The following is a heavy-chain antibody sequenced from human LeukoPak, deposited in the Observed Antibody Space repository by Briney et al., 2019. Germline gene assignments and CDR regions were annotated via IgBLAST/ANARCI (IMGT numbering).Heavy chain of an antibody. CDR1: GFTFSSYA. V-gene: IGHV3-30*04. Sequence: PGGSLRLSCAASGFTFSSYAMHWVRQAPGKGLEWVAVISYDGSNKYYADSVKGRFTISRDNSKNTLYLQMNSLRAEDTAVYYCAKDRSRREQWLEAPGVQGPFDYWGQGTLVTVSS. D-gene: IGHD6-19*01. J-gene: IGHJ4*02. CDR2: ISYDGSNK. CDR3: AKDRSRREQWLEAPGVQGPFDY.